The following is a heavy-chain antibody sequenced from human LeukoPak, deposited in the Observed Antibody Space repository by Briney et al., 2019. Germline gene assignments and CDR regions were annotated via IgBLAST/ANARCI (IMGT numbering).Heavy chain of an antibody. Sequence: GGSLRLSCAASGFTFSSYPMHWVRQAPGKGLEWVSYISSSSSTIYYADSVKGRFTISRDNAKNSLYLQINSLRAEDTAVYYCARALWSGPVYYGMDVWGQGTTVTVSS. J-gene: IGHJ6*02. CDR3: ARALWSGPVYYGMDV. V-gene: IGHV3-48*04. D-gene: IGHD3-10*01. CDR1: GFTFSSYP. CDR2: ISSSSSTI.